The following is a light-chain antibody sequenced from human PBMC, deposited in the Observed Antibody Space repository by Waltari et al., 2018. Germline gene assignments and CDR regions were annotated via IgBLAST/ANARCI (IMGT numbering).Light chain of an antibody. CDR1: YSNVGSYDL. Sequence: QSALTQPASVSGSLGQSISISCSGSYSNVGSYDLVSWYHQRPGEAPKLLIYEVLQPPSAVSHRFSGSKSGNAASLTITALQPEDEGTYYCCSYASSSPRLIFGGGTELTVL. J-gene: IGLJ2*01. V-gene: IGLV2-23*02. CDR3: CSYASSSPRLI. CDR2: EVL.